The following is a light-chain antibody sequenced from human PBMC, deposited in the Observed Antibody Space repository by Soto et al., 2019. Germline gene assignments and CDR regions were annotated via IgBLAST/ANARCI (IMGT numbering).Light chain of an antibody. J-gene: IGLJ1*01. CDR1: SSKIGRHT. CDR3: AAWDDSLNGHV. Sequence: QSVLTQPPSASGTPGQRVTISCSGGSSKIGRHTVNWYQQLPGTAPKLLIQSSDKRPSGVPDRFSGSTSGTSGSLAISGLQSEDEADYYCAAWDDSLNGHVFGTGTKLTVL. V-gene: IGLV1-44*01. CDR2: SSD.